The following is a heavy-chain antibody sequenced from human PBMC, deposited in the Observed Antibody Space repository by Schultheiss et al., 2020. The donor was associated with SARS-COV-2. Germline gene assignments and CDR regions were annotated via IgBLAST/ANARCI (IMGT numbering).Heavy chain of an antibody. CDR2: INHSGST. CDR1: GFTFSSYW. V-gene: IGHV4-34*01. Sequence: GSLRLSCAASGFTFSSYWMSWIRQPPGKGLEWIGEINHSGSTNYNPSLKSRVTISVDTSKNQFSLKLSSVTAADTAVYYCARGGDDSSGYYPSPFDYWGQGTLVTVSS. CDR3: ARGGDDSSGYYPSPFDY. D-gene: IGHD3-22*01. J-gene: IGHJ4*02.